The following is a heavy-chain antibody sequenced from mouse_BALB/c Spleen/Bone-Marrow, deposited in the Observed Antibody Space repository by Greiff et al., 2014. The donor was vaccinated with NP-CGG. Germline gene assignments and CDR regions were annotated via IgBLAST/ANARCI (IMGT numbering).Heavy chain of an antibody. CDR3: DRWEYYAMDY. J-gene: IGHJ4*01. CDR1: GFYFKDTY. Sequence: EVQLQQSGAELVKPGASLKISCTVSGFYFKDTYMYWVKQSPEQGLEWIGRIDPANGNTKYDPLVQGKANITVDSSSNTAYPQLSGMSSEDTGDDSCDRWEYYAMDYWGQGTSVTVSS. V-gene: IGHV14-3*02. D-gene: IGHD4-1*01. CDR2: IDPANGNT.